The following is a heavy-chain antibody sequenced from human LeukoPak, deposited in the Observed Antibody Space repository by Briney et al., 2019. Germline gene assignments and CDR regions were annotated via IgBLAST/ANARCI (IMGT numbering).Heavy chain of an antibody. V-gene: IGHV4-39*07. CDR3: ALRITMIVGSGRGSLEFQH. Sequence: PSETLSLTCAVSGGSISSSSYYWGWIRQPPGKGLEWIGSIYYSGSTYHNPSLKSRVTISVDTSENQFSLKLSSVTAADTAVYYCALRITMIVGSGRGSLEFQHWGQGTLVTVSS. J-gene: IGHJ1*01. CDR1: GGSISSSSYY. D-gene: IGHD3-22*01. CDR2: IYYSGST.